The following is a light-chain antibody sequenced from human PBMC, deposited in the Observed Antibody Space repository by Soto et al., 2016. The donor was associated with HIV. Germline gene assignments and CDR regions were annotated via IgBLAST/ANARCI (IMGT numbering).Light chain of an antibody. CDR1: QMINSY. Sequence: DIQMTQSPSSLSASVGDTVTITCRASQMINSYLNWYQQKPGKAPRLLISAASSLQVGVPSRFSGSGSRTGFSLTISSLQPEDFATYYCQQSYSIPLTFGQGTRLEIK. V-gene: IGKV1-39*01. CDR3: QQSYSIPLT. CDR2: AAS. J-gene: IGKJ5*01.